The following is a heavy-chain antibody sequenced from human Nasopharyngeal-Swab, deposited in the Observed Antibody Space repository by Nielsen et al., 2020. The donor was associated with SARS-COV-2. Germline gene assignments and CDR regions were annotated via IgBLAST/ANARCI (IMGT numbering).Heavy chain of an antibody. CDR1: GVSFNSHA. CDR3: ATGFPVVTAMPEYNHYTYYYYYGMDV. V-gene: IGHV1-69*13. Sequence: SVKVSCKASGVSFNSHAVIWVRQAPGQGLEWMGGIIPIFGTANYAQKFQGRVTITADESTSTAYMELSSLRSEDTAVYYCATGFPVVTAMPEYNHYTYYYYYGMDVWGQGTTVTVSS. D-gene: IGHD2-21*02. CDR2: IIPIFGTA. J-gene: IGHJ6*02.